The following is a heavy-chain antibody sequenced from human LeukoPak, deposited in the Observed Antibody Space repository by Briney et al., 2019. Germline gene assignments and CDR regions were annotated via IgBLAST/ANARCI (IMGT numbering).Heavy chain of an antibody. CDR3: AREGSYCVGGDCYSFDF. D-gene: IGHD2-21*02. J-gene: IGHJ4*02. Sequence: ASVKVSCKASGYRFISHYLHWVRQAPGRGPEWLGWMHAGNGNTRYPEKFEGRVTMTRDTSTNTAYMDLSSLRSDDTAVYYCAREGSYCVGGDCYSFDFWGQGTLVTVAS. V-gene: IGHV1-2*02. CDR1: GYRFISHY. CDR2: MHAGNGNT.